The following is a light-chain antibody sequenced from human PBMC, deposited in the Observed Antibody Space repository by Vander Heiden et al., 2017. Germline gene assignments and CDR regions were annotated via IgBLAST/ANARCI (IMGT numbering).Light chain of an antibody. CDR3: ASYTSSDSWV. CDR1: RSDVGGYNR. CDR2: EVR. J-gene: IGLJ3*02. Sequence: QSALTQPPSVSGSPGQSVTISCTGARSDVGGYNRVSWYQQPPGTAPKLMIYEVRNRPAEVPDRFSGSKSGNTASLTISGRQAEDEADYYCASYTSSDSWVFGGGTKLTVL. V-gene: IGLV2-18*02.